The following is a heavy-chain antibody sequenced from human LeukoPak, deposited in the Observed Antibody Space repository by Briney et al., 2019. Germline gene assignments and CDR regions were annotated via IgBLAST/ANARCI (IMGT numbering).Heavy chain of an antibody. CDR2: INRSGST. CDR1: GGSFSGYY. J-gene: IGHJ4*02. CDR3: ARLFVSSGYYYKALDY. Sequence: SETLSLTCAVYGGSFSGYYWSWIRQPPGKGLEWIGEINRSGSTNYNPSLKSRVTISVDTSKNQFSLKLSSVTAADTAVYYCARLFVSSGYYYKALDYWGQGTLVTVSS. D-gene: IGHD3-22*01. V-gene: IGHV4-34*01.